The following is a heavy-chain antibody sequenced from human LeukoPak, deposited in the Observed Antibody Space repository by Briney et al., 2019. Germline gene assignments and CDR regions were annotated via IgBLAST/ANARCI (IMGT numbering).Heavy chain of an antibody. Sequence: GGSLRLSCAASGFTFSNAWMSWVRQAPGKGLEWVGRIKSKTDGGTTDYAAPVKGRFTISRDDSKNTLYLQMNSLKTEDTAVYYCTTPGWERVYYFDYWGQGTLVTVSS. CDR1: GFTFSNAW. J-gene: IGHJ4*02. V-gene: IGHV3-15*01. CDR2: IKSKTDGGTT. CDR3: TTPGWERVYYFDY. D-gene: IGHD1-26*01.